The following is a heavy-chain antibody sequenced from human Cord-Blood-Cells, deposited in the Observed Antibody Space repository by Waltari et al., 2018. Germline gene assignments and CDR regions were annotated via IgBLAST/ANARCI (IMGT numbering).Heavy chain of an antibody. Sequence: QVQLQESGPGLVKPSQTLSLTCTVSGGSISSGDYYWSWIRQPPGKGLEWIGYIYYSGSTYYHPSLKRRVTISVDTSKNQFSLKLSSVTAADTAVYYCARAGCSSTSCYYAFDYWGQGTLVTVSS. D-gene: IGHD2-2*01. J-gene: IGHJ4*02. CDR1: GGSISSGDYY. V-gene: IGHV4-30-4*08. CDR2: IYYSGST. CDR3: ARAGCSSTSCYYAFDY.